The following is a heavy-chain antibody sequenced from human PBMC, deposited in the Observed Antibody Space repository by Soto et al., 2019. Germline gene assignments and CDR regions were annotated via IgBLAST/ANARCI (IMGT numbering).Heavy chain of an antibody. CDR1: GGSITSDYSC. J-gene: IGHJ4*02. D-gene: IGHD5-12*01. CDR3: AGGTDGKKVAY. V-gene: IGHV4-30-4*02. CDR2: IFDSGTT. Sequence: PSETMSLTCTVSGGSITSDYSCWSWIRQPPGEGLEWIGHIFDSGTTYTNPSLRSQVAISLDTSKNHFSLTLSSVTAADTAVYYCAGGTDGKKVAYWGQGTLVTVSS.